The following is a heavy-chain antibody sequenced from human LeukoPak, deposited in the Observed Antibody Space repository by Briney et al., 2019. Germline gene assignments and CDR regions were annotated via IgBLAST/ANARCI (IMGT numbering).Heavy chain of an antibody. CDR2: IYTSGST. V-gene: IGHV4-4*07. CDR1: GGSISSYY. D-gene: IGHD3/OR15-3a*01. Sequence: SETLSLTCTVSGGSISSYYWSWIRQPAGKGLEWIGRIYTSGSTNYTTSPKSRVTMSVDTSKNQFSLKLSSVTAADTAVYYCARVISDGVYYYYYMDVWGKGTTVTVSS. CDR3: ARVISDGVYYYYYMDV. J-gene: IGHJ6*03.